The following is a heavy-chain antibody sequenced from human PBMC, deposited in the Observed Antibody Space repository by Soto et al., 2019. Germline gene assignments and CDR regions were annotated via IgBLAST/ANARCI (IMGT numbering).Heavy chain of an antibody. CDR3: ARSDCNYGYYHGMDV. V-gene: IGHV1-8*01. CDR2: MNPNSGNT. CDR1: GYTFTSYD. D-gene: IGHD1-7*01. Sequence: QVQLVQSGAELKKPGASVKVSCKASGYTFTSYDINWVRQATGQGLEWMRWMNPNSGNTGYAQKIQGRVTMTRNTSISTAYMELSSLRSDDTAVYYCARSDCNYGYYHGMDVWGQGTTVTVSS. J-gene: IGHJ6*02.